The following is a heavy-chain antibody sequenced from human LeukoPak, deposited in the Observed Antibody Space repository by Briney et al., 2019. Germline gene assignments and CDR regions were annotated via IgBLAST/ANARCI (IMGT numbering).Heavy chain of an antibody. V-gene: IGHV3-48*01. Sequence: GGSLRLSCEASGFTFSSYSMNWVRQAPGKGLEWISYISTSTTTIYYANSVKGRFTISRDNAKKSLYLQMNSLRAEDTAVYYCARAGSYGDYGYYYYYMDVWGKGTTVTISS. CDR1: GFTFSSYS. D-gene: IGHD4-17*01. CDR3: ARAGSYGDYGYYYYYMDV. CDR2: ISTSTTTI. J-gene: IGHJ6*03.